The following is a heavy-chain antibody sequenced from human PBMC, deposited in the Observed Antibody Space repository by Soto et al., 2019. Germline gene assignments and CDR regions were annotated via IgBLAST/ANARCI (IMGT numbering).Heavy chain of an antibody. CDR2: ILPILGIA. D-gene: IGHD6-25*01. CDR1: GGTFSSYT. J-gene: IGHJ4*02. V-gene: IGHV1-69*02. CDR3: AAQDPRRLHLDY. Sequence: QVQLVQSGAEVKKPGSSVKVSCKACGGTFSSYTISWVRQAPGPGLEWMGRILPILGIANYAHKFQGRVTITAEKSTTTAYMELSSLRSEDTAMYYCAAQDPRRLHLDYWGQGTLVTVSS.